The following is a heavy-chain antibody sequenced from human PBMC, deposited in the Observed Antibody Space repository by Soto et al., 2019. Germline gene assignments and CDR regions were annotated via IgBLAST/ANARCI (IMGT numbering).Heavy chain of an antibody. CDR3: ARGKGSRNTGDSFDY. Sequence: SLRLSCAASGFIFNNFGMHWVRQAPGKGLEWVAVMWSNGVSKSNTDSVKGRITISRDSSKNTLYLELNTITVEDTALYFCARGKGSRNTGDSFDYWGPGTLVTVSS. CDR1: GFIFNNFG. D-gene: IGHD3-10*01. V-gene: IGHV3-33*01. CDR2: MWSNGVSK. J-gene: IGHJ4*02.